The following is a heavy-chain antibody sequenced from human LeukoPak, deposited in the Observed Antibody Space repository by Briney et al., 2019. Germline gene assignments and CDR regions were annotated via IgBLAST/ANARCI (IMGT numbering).Heavy chain of an antibody. V-gene: IGHV3-7*01. CDR2: IKQDGSEK. CDR3: ARVSIGWYSFDY. CDR1: GFTFSDYW. D-gene: IGHD6-19*01. J-gene: IGHJ4*02. Sequence: GGSLRLSCAGSGFTFSDYWMHWVRQAPGKGLEWVANIKQDGSEKFYVDSVKGRFTISRDNAKDTVYLQMNSLRAEDTAVYYCARVSIGWYSFDYWGQGTLVTVSS.